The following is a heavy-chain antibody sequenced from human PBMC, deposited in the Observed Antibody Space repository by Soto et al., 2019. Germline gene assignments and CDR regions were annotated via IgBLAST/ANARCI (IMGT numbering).Heavy chain of an antibody. J-gene: IGHJ4*02. CDR2: IYYNGNT. CDR1: GGSIGIYY. Sequence: SENLALTCTVSGGSIGIYYWNWIRQPPGKGLEWIGYIYYNGNTNYDPSLKSRVTMSVDTSKNQFSLKLRSMTAADTAVYYGARHNGYFAYWAR. CDR3: ARHNGYFAY. D-gene: IGHD2-8*01. V-gene: IGHV4-59*08.